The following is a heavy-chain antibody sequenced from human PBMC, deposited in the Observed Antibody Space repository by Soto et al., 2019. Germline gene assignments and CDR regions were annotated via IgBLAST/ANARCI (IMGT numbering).Heavy chain of an antibody. CDR2: IGARSNST. J-gene: IGHJ4*02. D-gene: IGHD4-17*01. V-gene: IGHV3-23*01. CDR1: EFTLDSYA. Sequence: EVQLLESGGGLVQPGGSLRLSCAASEFTLDSYAMTWVRQVPGKGLEWVSSIGARSNSTFYTDSVKGRFSISRDNSKNTLSLKMNSLRAEDTAVYYCAKLGYGDYERRFDYWGQGTMVTVSS. CDR3: AKLGYGDYERRFDY.